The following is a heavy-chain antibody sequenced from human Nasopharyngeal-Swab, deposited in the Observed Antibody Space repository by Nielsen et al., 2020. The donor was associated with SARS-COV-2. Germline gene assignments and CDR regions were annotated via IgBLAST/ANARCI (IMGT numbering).Heavy chain of an antibody. CDR2: ITWNGGSI. CDR1: GFIFDDYA. CDR3: ARDKSSTVTTFDY. V-gene: IGHV3-20*04. Sequence: GESLKISCAASGFIFDDYAMNWVRQAPGKGLEWVSGITWNGGSIGYAESVQGRFTISRDSAKNSLYLQMNSLRVEDTALYYCARDKSSTVTTFDYWGQGTLVTVSS. D-gene: IGHD4-17*01. J-gene: IGHJ4*02.